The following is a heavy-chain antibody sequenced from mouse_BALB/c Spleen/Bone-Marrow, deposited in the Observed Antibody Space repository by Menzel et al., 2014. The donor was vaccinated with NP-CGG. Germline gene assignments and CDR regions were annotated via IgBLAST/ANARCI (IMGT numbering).Heavy chain of an antibody. CDR1: GFTFSSYT. D-gene: IGHD3-2*02. J-gene: IGHJ4*01. V-gene: IGHV5-12-2*01. CDR2: ISNGGGST. Sequence: EVHLVESGGGLVQPGGSLKLSCAASGFTFSSYTVSWVRQTPEKRLEWVAYISNGGGSTYYPDTVKGRFTISRDNAKNTLYLQMSSLKSEDTAMYCCARQLRLRWAMDYWGQGTSVTVSS. CDR3: ARQLRLRWAMDY.